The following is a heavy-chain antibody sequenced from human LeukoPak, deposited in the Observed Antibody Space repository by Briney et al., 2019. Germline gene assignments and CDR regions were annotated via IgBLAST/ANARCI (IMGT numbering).Heavy chain of an antibody. CDR2: MNPNSGNT. CDR1: GYTFTGYY. J-gene: IGHJ4*02. V-gene: IGHV1-8*02. Sequence: ASVKVSCKASGYTFTGYYIHWVRQAPGQGLEWMGWMNPNSGNTGYAQKFQGRVTMTRNTSISTAYMELSSLRSEDTAVYYCVRGQLVVDYWGQGTLVTVSS. CDR3: VRGQLVVDY. D-gene: IGHD6-6*01.